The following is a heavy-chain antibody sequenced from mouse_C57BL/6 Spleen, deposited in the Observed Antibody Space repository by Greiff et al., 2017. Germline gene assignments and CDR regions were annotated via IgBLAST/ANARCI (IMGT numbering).Heavy chain of an antibody. V-gene: IGHV1-69*01. CDR1: GYTFPSYW. CDR2: IDPSDSYT. D-gene: IGHD2-3*01. Sequence: VQLQQPGAELVMPGASVKLSCKASGYTFPSYWMHWVKQRPGQGLEWIGEIDPSDSYTNYNQKFKGKSTLTVDKSSGTAYMHLSSLTSEDSAVYYCARSSSYDPAWFAYWGQGTLVTVSA. CDR3: ARSSSYDPAWFAY. J-gene: IGHJ3*01.